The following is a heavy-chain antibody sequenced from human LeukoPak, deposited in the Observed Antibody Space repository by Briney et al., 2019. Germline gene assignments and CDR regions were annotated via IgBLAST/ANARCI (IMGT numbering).Heavy chain of an antibody. J-gene: IGHJ6*03. D-gene: IGHD2-2*01. CDR2: ISSFSSYI. CDR1: GFTFSSYS. Sequence: PGGSLRLSCAASGFTFSSYSMNWVRQAPGKGLEWVSSISSFSSYIYYADSVKGRFTISRDNAKNSLHLQMNSLRVEDTAVYYCARDPSPRTSYYYYYMDVWGKGTTVTVPS. V-gene: IGHV3-21*01. CDR3: ARDPSPRTSYYYYYMDV.